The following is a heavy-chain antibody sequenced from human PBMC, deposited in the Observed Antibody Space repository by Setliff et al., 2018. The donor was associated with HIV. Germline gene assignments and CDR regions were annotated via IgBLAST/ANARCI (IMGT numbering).Heavy chain of an antibody. CDR1: GYTFTTYG. D-gene: IGHD1-26*01. CDR2: ISPNFGHT. J-gene: IGHJ4*02. V-gene: IGHV1-18*04. Sequence: ASVKVSCKASGYTFTTYGISWVRQAPGHGLEWMGWISPNFGHTKYAQKFLDRVTMTIDTATSRAYMELRSLRSDDTAVYFCARGWGRRTLYSGSYYVPWGQGTLVTVSS. CDR3: ARGWGRRTLYSGSYYVP.